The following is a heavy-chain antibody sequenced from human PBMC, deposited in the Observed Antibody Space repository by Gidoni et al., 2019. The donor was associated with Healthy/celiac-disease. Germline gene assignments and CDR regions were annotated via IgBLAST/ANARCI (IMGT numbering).Heavy chain of an antibody. D-gene: IGHD3-22*01. J-gene: IGHJ4*02. CDR1: GGTFSSYA. V-gene: IGHV1-69*01. CDR3: AREGGPLEKDHYYDSSGYDY. CDR2: IIPIFGTA. Sequence: QVQLVQSGAEVKKPGSSVKVSCKASGGTFSSYAISWVRQAPGQGLEWMGGIIPIFGTANYEQKCQGRVTITADESTSTAYMELSSLRSEDTAVYYCAREGGPLEKDHYYDSSGYDYWGQGTLVTVSS.